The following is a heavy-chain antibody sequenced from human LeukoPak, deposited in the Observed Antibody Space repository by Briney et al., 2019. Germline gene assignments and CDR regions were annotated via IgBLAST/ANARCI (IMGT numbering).Heavy chain of an antibody. CDR2: IYSGGST. Sequence: GGSLRLSCAASGFTFSSYGMHWVRQAPGKGLEWVSVIYSGGSTYYADSVKGRFTISRDNSKNTLYLQMNSLRAEDTAVYYCARTRGGYDSGYYYYYMDVWGKGTTVTVSS. J-gene: IGHJ6*03. CDR3: ARTRGGYDSGYYYYYMDV. CDR1: GFTFSSYG. D-gene: IGHD5-12*01. V-gene: IGHV3-NL1*01.